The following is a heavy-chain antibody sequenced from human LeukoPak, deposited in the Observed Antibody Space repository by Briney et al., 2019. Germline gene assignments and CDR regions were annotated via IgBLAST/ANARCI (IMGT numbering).Heavy chain of an antibody. CDR1: GGSISSYY. D-gene: IGHD1-7*01. V-gene: IGHV4-34*01. J-gene: IGHJ4*02. Sequence: SETLSLTCTVSGGSISSYYWSWIRQPPGKGLEWIGEINHSGSTNYNPSLKSRVTISVDTSKNQFSLKLSSVTAADTAVYYCARRVTWNYVRNFDYWGQGTLVTVSS. CDR2: INHSGST. CDR3: ARRVTWNYVRNFDY.